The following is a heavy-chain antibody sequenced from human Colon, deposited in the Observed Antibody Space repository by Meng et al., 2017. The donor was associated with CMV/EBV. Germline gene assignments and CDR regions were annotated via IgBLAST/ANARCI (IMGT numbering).Heavy chain of an antibody. CDR2: ICSSEDT. CDR3: ALRGSAAGTFQH. Sequence: QLEESGPGLVKPSETLSPTYTFSGGSISSSCWSWIRQPPGKGLERIGYICSSEDTNYHPTLRSRVTISGDTSKNQFSLKLNSVTAADTAVYYCALRGSAAGTFQHWGQGTLVTVSS. V-gene: IGHV4-59*01. J-gene: IGHJ1*01. CDR1: GGSISSSC. D-gene: IGHD6-13*01.